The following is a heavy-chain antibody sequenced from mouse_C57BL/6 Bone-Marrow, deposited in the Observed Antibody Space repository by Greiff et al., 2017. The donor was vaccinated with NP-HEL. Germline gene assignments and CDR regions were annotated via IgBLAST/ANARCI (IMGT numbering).Heavy chain of an antibody. V-gene: IGHV5-6*02. CDR3: ARRELPPGYFDY. CDR2: ISSGGSYT. J-gene: IGHJ2*01. CDR1: GFTFSSYG. Sequence: EVMLVESGGDLVKPGGSLKLSGAASGFTFSSYGMSWIRQTPDKRLEWVATISSGGSYTYYPDSVKGRFTISRDNAKNTLYLQMSSLKSEDTAMYYCARRELPPGYFDYWGQGTTLTVSS. D-gene: IGHD2-12*01.